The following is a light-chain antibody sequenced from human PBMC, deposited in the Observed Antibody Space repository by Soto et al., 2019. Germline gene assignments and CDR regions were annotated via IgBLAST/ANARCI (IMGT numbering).Light chain of an antibody. CDR2: AAS. Sequence: EIVLTQSPGTLSLSPGERATLSCRASQSVTSSYLAWYQHKPGQAPRLLIYAASRRATGIPDRFTGSGSGTDFTLPISRLGPDDFAVYYCHQYGSSPPTFGGGTKVDIK. V-gene: IGKV3-20*01. CDR3: HQYGSSPPT. J-gene: IGKJ4*01. CDR1: QSVTSSY.